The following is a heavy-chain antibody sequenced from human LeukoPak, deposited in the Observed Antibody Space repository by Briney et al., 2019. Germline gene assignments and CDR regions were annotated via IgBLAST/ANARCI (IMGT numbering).Heavy chain of an antibody. CDR3: ARGSSSPSNWFDP. D-gene: IGHD6-13*01. CDR2: IYTSGNP. Sequence: SETLSLTCTVPGGSISSYYWSGIREPPGKGLECIGYIYTSGNPNYNPSLKSRVTLSVDTSKNQFSLKLSSVTAADTAVYYCARGSSSPSNWFDPWGQGTLVTVSS. V-gene: IGHV4-4*09. J-gene: IGHJ5*02. CDR1: GGSISSYY.